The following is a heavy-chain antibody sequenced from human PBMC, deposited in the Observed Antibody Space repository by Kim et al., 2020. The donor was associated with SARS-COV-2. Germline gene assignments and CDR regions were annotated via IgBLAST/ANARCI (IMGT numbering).Heavy chain of an antibody. V-gene: IGHV4-34*01. J-gene: IGHJ6*02. CDR1: GGSFSSYY. CDR3: ARLYGSGSYYSYYYYYGMDV. CDR2: INHSGST. Sequence: SETLSLTCAVYGGSFSSYYWSWIRQPPGKGLEWIGEINHSGSTNYNPSLKSRVTISVDTSKNQFSLKLSSVTAADTAVYYCARLYGSGSYYSYYYYYGMDVWGQGTTVTVSS. D-gene: IGHD3-10*01.